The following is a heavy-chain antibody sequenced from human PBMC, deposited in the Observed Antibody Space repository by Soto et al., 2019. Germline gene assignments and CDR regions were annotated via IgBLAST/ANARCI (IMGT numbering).Heavy chain of an antibody. CDR3: ASKPSNWNTWMIY. V-gene: IGHV4-30-4*01. J-gene: IGHJ4*02. D-gene: IGHD1-1*01. CDR2: IYYSGST. Sequence: PSETLSLTCTVSGCSISSGDYYWSWIRQPPGKGLEWIGYIYYSGSTYYNPSLKSRVIISVDRSKNQFSLKVRSVTAADTAVYYCASKPSNWNTWMIYWGPGIQVTVSS. CDR1: GCSISSGDYY.